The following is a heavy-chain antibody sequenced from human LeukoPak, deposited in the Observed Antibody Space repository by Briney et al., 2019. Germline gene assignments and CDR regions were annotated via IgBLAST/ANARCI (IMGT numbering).Heavy chain of an antibody. CDR3: ARGGKSIAARPRAVVDY. J-gene: IGHJ4*02. Sequence: GGSLRLSCVASGFSFSDHWMNWFRQAPGKGLEWVATIKKDGSEQYYVDSMKGRLTISRDNAKNSVYLQIHNLRAEDTAVYYCARGGKSIAARPRAVVDYWGQGTLVTVSS. D-gene: IGHD6-6*01. CDR1: GFSFSDHW. V-gene: IGHV3-7*01. CDR2: IKKDGSEQ.